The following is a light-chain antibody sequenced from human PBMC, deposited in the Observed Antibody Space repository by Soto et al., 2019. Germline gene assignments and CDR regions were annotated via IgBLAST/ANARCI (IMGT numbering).Light chain of an antibody. CDR1: QRISSW. Sequence: DIKMTQSPSTLSASVGDRVTITCRASQRISSWLAWYQQKPGKAPKLLIYDASSLESGVPSRFSGSGSGTEFTLTISSLQPDDFATYYCQQYNSFMYTFGQGTKLEIK. CDR2: DAS. V-gene: IGKV1-5*01. CDR3: QQYNSFMYT. J-gene: IGKJ2*01.